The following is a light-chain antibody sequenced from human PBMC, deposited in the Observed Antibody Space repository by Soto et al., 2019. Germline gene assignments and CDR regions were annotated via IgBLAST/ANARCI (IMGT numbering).Light chain of an antibody. CDR1: QDISNS. Sequence: DIQMTQSPSSLSASVGDRVTITCQASQDISNSLNWYQQKPGKAPKLLIYDASNLQTGVPSRFSGSVSGTAFTFTISSLQPEDIATYYCQQYDNLSSLTFGGGTKVEIK. CDR3: QQYDNLSSLT. CDR2: DAS. J-gene: IGKJ4*01. V-gene: IGKV1-33*01.